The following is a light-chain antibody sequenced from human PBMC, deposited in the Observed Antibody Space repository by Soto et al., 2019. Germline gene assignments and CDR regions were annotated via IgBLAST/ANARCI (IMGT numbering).Light chain of an antibody. CDR3: QSYDSSLSVV. CDR1: SSNIGAGYD. CDR2: GNS. V-gene: IGLV1-40*01. J-gene: IGLJ2*01. Sequence: QPVLTHPPSVSGAPGQRVTISCTGRSSNIGAGYDVHWYQQLPGTAPKLLIYGNSNRPSGVPDRFSGSKSGTSASLAITGLQAEDEADYYCQSYDSSLSVVFGGGTKLTVL.